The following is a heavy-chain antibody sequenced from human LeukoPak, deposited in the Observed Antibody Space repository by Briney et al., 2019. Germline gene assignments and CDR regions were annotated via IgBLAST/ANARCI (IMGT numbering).Heavy chain of an antibody. Sequence: PGGSLRLSCAASGFTFSSYGMHWVRQAPGKGLEWVAVISYDGSNKYYADSVKGRFTISRDNSKNTLYLQMNSLRAEDTAVYYCAKDRRIVATQIDYWGQGTLVTVSS. CDR3: AKDRRIVATQIDY. CDR1: GFTFSSYG. V-gene: IGHV3-30*18. J-gene: IGHJ4*02. CDR2: ISYDGSNK. D-gene: IGHD5-12*01.